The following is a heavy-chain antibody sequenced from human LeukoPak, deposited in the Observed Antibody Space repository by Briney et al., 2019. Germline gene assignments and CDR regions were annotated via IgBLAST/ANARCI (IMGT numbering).Heavy chain of an antibody. Sequence: ASVKVSRKASGYTFTSYGISWVRQAPGQGLEWMGGIIPIFGTANYAQKFQGRVTITTDESTSTAYMELSSLRSEDTAVYYCVGYCSSTSCHRGVDYWGQGTLVTVSS. CDR2: IIPIFGTA. J-gene: IGHJ4*02. CDR1: GYTFTSYG. V-gene: IGHV1-69*05. CDR3: VGYCSSTSCHRGVDY. D-gene: IGHD2-2*01.